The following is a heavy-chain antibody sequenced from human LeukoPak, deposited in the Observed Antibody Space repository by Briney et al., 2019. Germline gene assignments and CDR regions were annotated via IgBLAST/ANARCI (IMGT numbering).Heavy chain of an antibody. J-gene: IGHJ4*02. CDR2: ISSSSSTI. V-gene: IGHV3-48*01. CDR1: GFIFSSYS. CDR3: ARDPPNYYGSSGFDY. Sequence: GGSLRLSCAASGFIFSSYSMTWVRQAPGKGLECVSYISSSSSTIYEADSVKGRFTISRDNAKNSLYLQMNSLRAEDTAVYYCARDPPNYYGSSGFDYWGQGTLVTVSS. D-gene: IGHD3-22*01.